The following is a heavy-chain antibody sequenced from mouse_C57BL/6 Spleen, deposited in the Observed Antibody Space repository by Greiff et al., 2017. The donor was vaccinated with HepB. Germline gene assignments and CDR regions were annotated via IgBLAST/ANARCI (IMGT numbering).Heavy chain of an antibody. Sequence: QVQLQQPGAELVKPGASVKLSCKASGYTFTSYWMQWVKQRPGQGLEWIGEIDPSDSYTNYNQKFKGKATLTVDTSSSTAYMQLSSLTSEDSAVYYCARDDGYHYWGQGTTLTVSS. CDR1: GYTFTSYW. CDR2: IDPSDSYT. D-gene: IGHD2-3*01. J-gene: IGHJ2*01. V-gene: IGHV1-50*01. CDR3: ARDDGYHY.